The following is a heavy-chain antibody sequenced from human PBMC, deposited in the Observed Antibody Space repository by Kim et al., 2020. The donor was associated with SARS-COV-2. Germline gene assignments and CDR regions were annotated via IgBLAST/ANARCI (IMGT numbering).Heavy chain of an antibody. V-gene: IGHV4-4*02. Sequence: SETLSLTCAVSGGSISSSNWWSWVRQPPGKGLEWIGEIYHSGSTNYNPSLKSRVTISVDKSKNQFSLKLSSVTAADTAVYYCARYFTMVRGVIIPPDYYYYGMDVWGQGTTVTVSS. CDR3: ARYFTMVRGVIIPPDYYYYGMDV. CDR1: GGSISSSNW. D-gene: IGHD3-10*01. J-gene: IGHJ6*02. CDR2: IYHSGST.